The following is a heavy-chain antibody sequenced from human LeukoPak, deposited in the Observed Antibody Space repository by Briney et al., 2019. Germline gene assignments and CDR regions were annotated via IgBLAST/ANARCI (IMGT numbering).Heavy chain of an antibody. V-gene: IGHV4-59*11. J-gene: IGHJ4*02. CDR3: ARGEYSSSWDYYFDY. CDR1: GGSISSHY. Sequence: PSETLSLTCTVSGGSISSHYWSWIRQPPGKGLEWIGYIYYSGSTNYNPSIKSRVTISVDTSKNQFSLKLSSVTAADTAVYYCARGEYSSSWDYYFDYWGQGTLVTVSS. CDR2: IYYSGST. D-gene: IGHD6-13*01.